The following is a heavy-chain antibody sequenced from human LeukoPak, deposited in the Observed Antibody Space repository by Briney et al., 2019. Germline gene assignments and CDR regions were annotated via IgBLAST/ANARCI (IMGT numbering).Heavy chain of an antibody. Sequence: PGGSLRLSCAASGFTFSSYAMHWVRQAPGKGLEWVAVISYDGSNKYYADSVKGRFTISRDNSKNSLYLQLHSLRAEDTAVYYCAKDRFGHTDQRPLAFDYWGQGTLVIVSS. D-gene: IGHD3-10*01. CDR3: AKDRFGHTDQRPLAFDY. V-gene: IGHV3-30-3*01. CDR2: ISYDGSNK. J-gene: IGHJ4*02. CDR1: GFTFSSYA.